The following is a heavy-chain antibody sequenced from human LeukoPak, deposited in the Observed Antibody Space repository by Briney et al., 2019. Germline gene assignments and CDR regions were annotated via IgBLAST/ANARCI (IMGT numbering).Heavy chain of an antibody. CDR2: INPTDGST. CDR1: GYTFTNYY. J-gene: IGHJ4*02. Sequence: ASVKVSCKASGYTFTNYYMHWVRQAPGQGLEWMGIINPTDGSTTYAQKFQGRVTMTRDTPTGTVYMELYSLRSEDTAVYYCARDTTAASGSYFDYWGQGTLVTVSS. D-gene: IGHD6-13*01. CDR3: ARDTTAASGSYFDY. V-gene: IGHV1-46*01.